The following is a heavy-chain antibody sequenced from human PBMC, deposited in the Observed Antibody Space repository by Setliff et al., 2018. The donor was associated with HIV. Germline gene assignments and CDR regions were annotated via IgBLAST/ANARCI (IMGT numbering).Heavy chain of an antibody. Sequence: SETLSLTCTVSDGAISSWYWNWIRQPPGKGLEWIGNIFSGGSTQYNPSLESRVTISVDTSKNQFSLKLTSLTAADTAVYYCARRYGTAFDIWGQGTIVTVSS. CDR1: DGAISSWY. CDR3: ARRYGTAFDI. CDR2: IFSGGST. V-gene: IGHV4-4*09. J-gene: IGHJ3*02. D-gene: IGHD2-8*01.